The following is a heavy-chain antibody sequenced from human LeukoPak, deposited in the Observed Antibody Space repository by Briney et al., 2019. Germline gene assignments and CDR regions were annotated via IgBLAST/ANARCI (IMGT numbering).Heavy chain of an antibody. V-gene: IGHV3-23*01. CDR3: AKDRRAGSYDY. CDR2: ISGSGGST. J-gene: IGHJ4*02. CDR1: GFTFSSYD. D-gene: IGHD3-10*01. Sequence: GGSLRLSCAASGFTFSSYDMHWVRQAPGKGLEWVSDISGSGGSTYYADSVKGRFTISRDNSKNTLYLQMNSLRAEDTAVYYCAKDRRAGSYDYWGQGTLVTVSS.